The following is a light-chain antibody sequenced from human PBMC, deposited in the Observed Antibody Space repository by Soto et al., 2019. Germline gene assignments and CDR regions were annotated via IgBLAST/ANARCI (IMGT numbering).Light chain of an antibody. Sequence: QSALTQPRSVSGSPGQSVTISCTGTSSDVGGYNYVSWYQQHPGKAPKLMIYDVSKRPSGVPDRFSGSKSGNTASLTISGLQAEDEAYYYCCSYAGSSTPYVFGTGTKVTVL. V-gene: IGLV2-11*01. CDR1: SSDVGGYNY. J-gene: IGLJ1*01. CDR3: CSYAGSSTPYV. CDR2: DVS.